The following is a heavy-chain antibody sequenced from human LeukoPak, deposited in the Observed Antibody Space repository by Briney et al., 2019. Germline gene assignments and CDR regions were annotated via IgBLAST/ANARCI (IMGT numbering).Heavy chain of an antibody. CDR3: ARDVSIDIVVVPAAIGYFDL. D-gene: IGHD2-2*02. Sequence: SETLSLTCAVSGGSISSGGYSWSWIRQPPGKGLEWIGYISHSGSTYYNPSLKSRVTISVDRSKNQFSLKLSSVTAADTAVYYCARDVSIDIVVVPAAIGYFDLWGRGTLVTVSS. V-gene: IGHV4-30-2*01. J-gene: IGHJ2*01. CDR1: GGSISSGGYS. CDR2: ISHSGST.